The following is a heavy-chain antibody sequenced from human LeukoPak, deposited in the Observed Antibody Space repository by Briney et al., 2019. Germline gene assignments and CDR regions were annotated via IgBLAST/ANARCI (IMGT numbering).Heavy chain of an antibody. J-gene: IGHJ4*02. CDR1: GFTFSSYL. D-gene: IGHD2-21*01. V-gene: IGHV3-7*01. CDR2: IKQGGSEK. CDR3: ASRLFRTTNFDY. Sequence: GGSLRLSCTPSGFTFSSYLMSWVRQVPGKGLEWVANIKQGGSEKNYVDSVKGRFTISRDNAKNSLYLQMNSLRAEDTAVYYCASRLFRTTNFDYWGQGTLVTVSS.